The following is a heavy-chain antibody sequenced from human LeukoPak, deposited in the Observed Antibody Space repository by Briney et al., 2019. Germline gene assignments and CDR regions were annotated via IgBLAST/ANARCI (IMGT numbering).Heavy chain of an antibody. D-gene: IGHD3-3*01. J-gene: IGHJ4*02. V-gene: IGHV3-21*01. Sequence: PGGSLRLSWAASGFTFSSYSMNWVRQAPGKGLEWVSSISSSSSYIYYADSVKGRFTISRDNAKNSLYLQMNSLRAEDTAVYYCARARHYDFWSGYYAEDYWGQGTLVTVSS. CDR1: GFTFSSYS. CDR2: ISSSSSYI. CDR3: ARARHYDFWSGYYAEDY.